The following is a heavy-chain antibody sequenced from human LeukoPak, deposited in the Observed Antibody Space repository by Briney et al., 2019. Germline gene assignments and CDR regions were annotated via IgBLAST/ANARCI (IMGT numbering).Heavy chain of an antibody. V-gene: IGHV4-39*01. D-gene: IGHD3-10*01. CDR3: ARCITMVRGGQYYFDY. CDR1: GGSISSSSYY. CDR2: IYHSGST. Sequence: SETLSLTCTVSGGSISSSSYYWGWIRQPPGKGLEWIGSIYHSGSTYYNPSLKSRVTISVDTSKNQFSLKLSSVTAADTAVYYCARCITMVRGGQYYFDYWGQGTLVTVSS. J-gene: IGHJ4*02.